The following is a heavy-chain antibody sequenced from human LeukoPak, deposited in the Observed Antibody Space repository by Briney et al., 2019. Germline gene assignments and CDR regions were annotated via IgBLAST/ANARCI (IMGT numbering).Heavy chain of an antibody. V-gene: IGHV4-38-2*02. CDR3: ARAPYCTNGVCYNGFEYYFDY. J-gene: IGHJ4*02. CDR2: IYHSGST. CDR1: GYSISSGYY. D-gene: IGHD2-8*01. Sequence: SETLSLTCTVSGYSISSGYYWGWIRQPPGKGLEWIGSIYHSGSTYYNPSLKSRVTISVDTSKNQFSLKLSSVPAADTAVYYCARAPYCTNGVCYNGFEYYFDYWGQGTLVTVSS.